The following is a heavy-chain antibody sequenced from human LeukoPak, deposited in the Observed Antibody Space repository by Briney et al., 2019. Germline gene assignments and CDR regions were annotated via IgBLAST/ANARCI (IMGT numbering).Heavy chain of an antibody. CDR3: ARTYCDSTTCYRFDY. J-gene: IGHJ4*02. CDR1: GGSISSGGYY. V-gene: IGHV4-61*02. CDR2: IQTSGST. Sequence: SETLSLTCTVSGGSISSGGYYWNWIRQPAGKGLEWIGRIQTSGSTNYNPSLNSRVTISVDTSENQFSLELRSVTAADAAVYYCARTYCDSTTCYRFDYXXXGXLXTVSS. D-gene: IGHD2-2*01.